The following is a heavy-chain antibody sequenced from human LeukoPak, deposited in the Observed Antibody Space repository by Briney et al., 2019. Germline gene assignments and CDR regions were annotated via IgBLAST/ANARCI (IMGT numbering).Heavy chain of an antibody. CDR1: GFTFGTYG. V-gene: IGHV3-23*01. CDR2: ISGSGLST. J-gene: IGHJ4*02. CDR3: AKDSSRVVPHQGLFDF. Sequence: GGSLRLSCAASGFTFGTYGVHWVRQAPGKGLEWVSFISGSGLSTYYADSVKVRFSISRDNSKNTLYLQMNSLRAEDTAIYYCAKDSSRVVPHQGLFDFWGQGTLVTVSS. D-gene: IGHD2-15*01.